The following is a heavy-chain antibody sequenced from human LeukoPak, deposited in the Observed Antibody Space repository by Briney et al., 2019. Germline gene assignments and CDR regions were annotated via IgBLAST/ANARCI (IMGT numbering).Heavy chain of an antibody. D-gene: IGHD3-3*01. CDR1: GFSLSTSGVG. Sequence: SGPTLVNPTQTLTLTCTFSGFSLSTSGVGVGWIRQPPGKALEWLALIYWDDDKRYSPSLKSRHTITKDTSKNQVVLTMTNMDPVDTATYYCAHSWNYDFWSGYQYYFDYWGQGTLVTVSS. CDR3: AHSWNYDFWSGYQYYFDY. J-gene: IGHJ4*02. CDR2: IYWDDDK. V-gene: IGHV2-5*02.